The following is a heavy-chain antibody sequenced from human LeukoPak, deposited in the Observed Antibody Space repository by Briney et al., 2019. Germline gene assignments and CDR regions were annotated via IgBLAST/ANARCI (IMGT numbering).Heavy chain of an antibody. J-gene: IGHJ4*02. CDR3: ARDSPRSLGELSLYGWIPL. CDR2: IIPIFGTA. CDR1: GGTFSSYA. V-gene: IGHV1-69*13. Sequence: ASVKVSCKASGGTFSSYAISWVRQAPGQGLEWMGGIIPIFGTANYAQKFQGRVTITADESTSTAYMELSSLRSEDTAVYYCARDSPRSLGELSLYGWIPLWGQGTLVTVSS. D-gene: IGHD3-16*02.